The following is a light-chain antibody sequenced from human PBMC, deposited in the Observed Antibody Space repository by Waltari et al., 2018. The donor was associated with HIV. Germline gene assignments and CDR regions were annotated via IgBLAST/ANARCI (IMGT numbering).Light chain of an antibody. CDR2: STN. CDR3: AAWDDSLAWV. Sequence: QPVLTQPPSSSGTPGQRVTISCSGRSFNVRRNYLHWYQQLPGKAPKLLIYSTNQRPSGVPDRFSGSKSGTSASLAISGLQAEDEADYYCAAWDDSLAWVFGGGTKLTVL. V-gene: IGLV1-44*01. CDR1: SFNVRRNY. J-gene: IGLJ3*02.